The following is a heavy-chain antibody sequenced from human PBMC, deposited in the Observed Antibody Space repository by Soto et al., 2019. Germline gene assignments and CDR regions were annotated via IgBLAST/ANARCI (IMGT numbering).Heavy chain of an antibody. Sequence: SETLSLTCTVSGGSISSYYWSWIRQPPGKGLEWIGYIYYSGSTNYNPSLKSRVTISVDTSKNQFSLKLSSVTAADTAVYYCARYNFGDYFDYWGQGTLVTVSS. CDR3: ARYNFGDYFDY. J-gene: IGHJ4*02. D-gene: IGHD1-1*01. V-gene: IGHV4-59*01. CDR1: GGSISSYY. CDR2: IYYSGST.